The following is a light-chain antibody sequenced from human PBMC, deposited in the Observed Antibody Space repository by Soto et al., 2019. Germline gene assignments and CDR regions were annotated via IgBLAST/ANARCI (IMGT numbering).Light chain of an antibody. CDR3: QQRSNWPLT. Sequence: PGERATLSCRASQSVRSNLAWYQQKPGQAPRLLIFDAYNRATGIPGRFSGSGSGTDFTLTISSLEPEDFAVYYCQQRSNWPLTFGGGTKVDIK. CDR2: DAY. J-gene: IGKJ4*01. CDR1: QSVRSN. V-gene: IGKV3-11*01.